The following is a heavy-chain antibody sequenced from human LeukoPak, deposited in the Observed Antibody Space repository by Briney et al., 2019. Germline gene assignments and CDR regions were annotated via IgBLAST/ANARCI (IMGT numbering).Heavy chain of an antibody. CDR3: ARESYSNYGNYFDY. CDR1: GFTFSSYW. J-gene: IGHJ4*02. D-gene: IGHD4-11*01. Sequence: GGSLRLSCAASGFTFSSYWMSWVRQAPGKGLEWVANIKQDGSEKYYVDSVKGRFTISRDNAKSSLYLQMNSLRAEDTAVYYCARESYSNYGNYFDYWGQGTLVTVSS. CDR2: IKQDGSEK. V-gene: IGHV3-7*01.